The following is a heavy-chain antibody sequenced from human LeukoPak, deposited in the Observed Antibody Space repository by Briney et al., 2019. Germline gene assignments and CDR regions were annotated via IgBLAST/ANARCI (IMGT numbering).Heavy chain of an antibody. CDR2: IYSGGST. CDR3: KAPGDGNFLYNWLDP. J-gene: IGHJ5*02. Sequence: GGSLRLSCAASGFTVSSNFMSWVRQAPGKGLEWVSVIYSGGSTYYADSVKGRFTISRDNSKNTLYLQLSSLRVDDTAVYCAKAPGDGNFLYNWLDPWGQGTLVTVSS. V-gene: IGHV3-53*01. D-gene: IGHD3-16*01. CDR1: GFTVSSNF.